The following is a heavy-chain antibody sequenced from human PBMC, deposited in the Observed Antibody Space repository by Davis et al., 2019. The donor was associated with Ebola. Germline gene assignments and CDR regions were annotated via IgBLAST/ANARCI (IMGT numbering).Heavy chain of an antibody. CDR1: GFTFSTYY. CDR2: ISSSTFDT. CDR3: ARDGGIAAAGTIAPGY. V-gene: IGHV3-11*06. J-gene: IGHJ4*02. D-gene: IGHD6-13*01. Sequence: GGSLRLSCAASGFTFSTYYITWIRQAPGKGLEWVSYISSSTFDTNYADSVKGRFTISRDNAKNSLYLQMNSLRDEDTAVYYCARDGGIAAAGTIAPGYWGQGTLVTVSS.